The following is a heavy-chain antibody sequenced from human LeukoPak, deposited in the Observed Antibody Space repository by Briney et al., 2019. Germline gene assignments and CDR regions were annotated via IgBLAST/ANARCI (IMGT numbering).Heavy chain of an antibody. CDR3: ARARPYSSSPNWFDP. CDR1: GYTFTSYG. J-gene: IGHJ5*02. D-gene: IGHD6-13*01. Sequence: GASVKVSCKASGYTFTSYGISWVRQAPGQGLEWMGWISAYNGNTNYAQKLQGRVTMTTDTSTSTAYMELRGLRSDDTAVYHCARARPYSSSPNWFDPWGQGTLVTVSS. V-gene: IGHV1-18*04. CDR2: ISAYNGNT.